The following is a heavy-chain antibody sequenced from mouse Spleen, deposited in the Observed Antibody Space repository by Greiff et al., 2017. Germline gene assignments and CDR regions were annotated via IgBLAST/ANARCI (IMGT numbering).Heavy chain of an antibody. CDR2: IDPANGNT. Sequence: VQLQQSVAELVRPGASVKLSCTASGFNIKNTYMHWVKQRPEQGLEWIGRIDPANGNTKYAPKFQGKATITADTSSNTAYLQLSSLTSEDTAIYYCARRDYGSSYGYYAMDYWGQGTSVTVSS. CDR1: GFNIKNTY. CDR3: ARRDYGSSYGYYAMDY. V-gene: IGHV14-3*01. J-gene: IGHJ4*01. D-gene: IGHD1-1*01.